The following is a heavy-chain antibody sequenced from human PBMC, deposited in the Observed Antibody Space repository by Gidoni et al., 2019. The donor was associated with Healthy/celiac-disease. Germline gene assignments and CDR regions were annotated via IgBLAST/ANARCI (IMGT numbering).Heavy chain of an antibody. CDR3: ARGEMDIVVVPAATYYYYYGMDV. D-gene: IGHD2-2*03. V-gene: IGHV1-3*01. J-gene: IGHJ6*02. CDR2: INAGNGNT. CDR1: GYTFTSYA. Sequence: QVQLVQSGAEVKKPGASVKVSCKASGYTFTSYAMHWVRQAPGQRLEWMGWINAGNGNTKYSQKFQGRVTITRDTSASTAYMELSSLRSEDTAVYYCARGEMDIVVVPAATYYYYYGMDVWGQGTTVTVSS.